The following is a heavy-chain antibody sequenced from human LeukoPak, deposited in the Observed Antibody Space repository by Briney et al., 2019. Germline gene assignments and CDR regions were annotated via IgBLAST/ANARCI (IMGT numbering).Heavy chain of an antibody. J-gene: IGHJ1*01. CDR1: GFTFSSYS. CDR3: ARDLSSWSEYFQH. CDR2: ISSSSSTI. V-gene: IGHV3-48*04. Sequence: GGSVRLSCAASGFTFSSYSMNWVRQAPGKGLEWVSYISSSSSTIYYADSVKGRFTISRDNAKNSLYLQMNSLRAEDTAVYYCARDLSSWSEYFQHWGQGTLVTVSS. D-gene: IGHD6-13*01.